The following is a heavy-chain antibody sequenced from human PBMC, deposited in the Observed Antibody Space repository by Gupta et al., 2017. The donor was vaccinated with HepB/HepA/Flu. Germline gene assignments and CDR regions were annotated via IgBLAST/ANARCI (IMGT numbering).Heavy chain of an antibody. CDR1: GYTFTSYD. Sequence: QVQLVQSGAEVKKPGASVKVSCKASGYTFTSYDIHWVRQAIGQGLEWMGWMNPNSGNTGYAQKFQGRVTMTRNTSISTAYMELSSLRSEDTAVYYCARGRKDRIFYGSGSYRFDYWGQGTLVTVSS. CDR3: ARGRKDRIFYGSGSYRFDY. D-gene: IGHD3-10*01. V-gene: IGHV1-8*01. CDR2: MNPNSGNT. J-gene: IGHJ4*02.